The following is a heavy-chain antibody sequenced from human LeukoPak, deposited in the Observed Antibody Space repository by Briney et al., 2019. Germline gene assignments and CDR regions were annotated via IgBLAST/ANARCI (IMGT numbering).Heavy chain of an antibody. CDR1: GFTVSSNY. J-gene: IGHJ4*02. CDR3: AREWYFDY. V-gene: IGHV3-66*01. Sequence: GGSLRLSCAASGFTVSSNYMSWVRQAPGKGLEWVSIIYSGGKTYYGDSVKGRFTISRDKSKNTLYLQMNSLRAGDTAVYYCAREWYFDYWGQGTLVTVSS. CDR2: IYSGGKT.